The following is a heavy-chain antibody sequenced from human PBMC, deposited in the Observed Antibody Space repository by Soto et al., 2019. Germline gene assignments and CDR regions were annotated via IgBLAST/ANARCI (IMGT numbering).Heavy chain of an antibody. CDR1: GYTFTSYG. D-gene: IGHD2-2*01. CDR3: ARDVVPAAWGVYMDV. CDR2: ISAYNGNT. V-gene: IGHV1-18*01. J-gene: IGHJ6*03. Sequence: ASVKVSCKASGYTFTSYGISWVRQAPGQGLEWMGWISAYNGNTNYAQKLQGRVTMTTDTSTSTAYMELRSLRSDDTAVYYWARDVVPAAWGVYMDVWGKGTTVTVSS.